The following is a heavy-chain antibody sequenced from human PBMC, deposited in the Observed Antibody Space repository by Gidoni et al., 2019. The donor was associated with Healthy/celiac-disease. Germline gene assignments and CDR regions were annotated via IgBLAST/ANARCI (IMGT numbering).Heavy chain of an antibody. D-gene: IGHD3-22*01. CDR1: GVPFDDYA. V-gene: IGHV3-9*01. CDR3: AKDVYDSSGYLFDY. J-gene: IGHJ4*02. Sequence: EVQLVESGGGLVQPGRSLRLSCAASGVPFDDYAMHWVRQAPGKGLEWGSGSSWNSGSIGYADSVKGRFTISRDNAKNSLYLQMNSLRAEDTALYYCAKDVYDSSGYLFDYWGQGTLVTVSS. CDR2: SSWNSGSI.